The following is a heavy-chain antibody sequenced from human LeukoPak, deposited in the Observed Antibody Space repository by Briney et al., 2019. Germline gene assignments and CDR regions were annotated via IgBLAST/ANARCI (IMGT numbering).Heavy chain of an antibody. CDR3: ARERYCSSTSCPHGDLDY. V-gene: IGHV3-48*03. CDR2: IGVSGSTM. Sequence: PGGSLRLSCADSGCTFSSYEMNWVRQAPGKGLEWVSYIGVSGSTMYYAESVKGRFTISRDNAKNSLYLQMNSLRAEDTAVYYCARERYCSSTSCPHGDLDYWGQGTLVSVSS. D-gene: IGHD2-2*01. J-gene: IGHJ4*02. CDR1: GCTFSSYE.